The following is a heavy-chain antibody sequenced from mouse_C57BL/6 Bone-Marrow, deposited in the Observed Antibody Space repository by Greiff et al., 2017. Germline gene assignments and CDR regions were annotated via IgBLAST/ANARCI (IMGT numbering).Heavy chain of an antibody. Sequence: QVQLQQSGAELAKPGASVKLSCTASGYTFTSYWMHWVKQRPGQGLEWIGYINPSSGYTKYNQKFKDKATLTADTSSSTAYMPLSSLTYEDSAVYYGARELCGNWYFDVWGTGTTVTVSS. CDR1: GYTFTSYW. CDR2: INPSSGYT. D-gene: IGHD1-1*02. V-gene: IGHV1-7*01. J-gene: IGHJ1*03. CDR3: ARELCGNWYFDV.